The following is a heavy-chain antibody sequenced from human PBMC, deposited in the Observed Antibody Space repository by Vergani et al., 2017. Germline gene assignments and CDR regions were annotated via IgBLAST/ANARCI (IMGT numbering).Heavy chain of an antibody. V-gene: IGHV3-23*03. CDR2: IYSGGTGT. Sequence: EVQLLESGGGLVQPGGSLRLSCAASGFTFSSYAMSWVRKAPGKGLEWVSVIYSGGTGTYYADSVKGRFTISRDNSKNTLYLKMNSLRAEDTAVYYCAKDAGGFDPWGQGTLVTVSS. CDR3: AKDAGGFDP. CDR1: GFTFSSYA. D-gene: IGHD3-10*01. J-gene: IGHJ5*02.